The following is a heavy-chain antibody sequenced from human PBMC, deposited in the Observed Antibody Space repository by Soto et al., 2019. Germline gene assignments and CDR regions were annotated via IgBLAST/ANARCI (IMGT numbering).Heavy chain of an antibody. D-gene: IGHD6-19*01. CDR1: GFTFSSYG. V-gene: IGHV3-30*18. CDR2: ISYDGSNK. Sequence: QVQLVESGGGVVQPGRSLRLSCAASGFTFSSYGMHWVRQAPGKGLEWVAVISYDGSNKNYADSVKGRFTISRDNSKNTRYLQMNSLRAEDTAVYYCAKSYSSGWSPDYWGQGTLVTVSS. J-gene: IGHJ4*02. CDR3: AKSYSSGWSPDY.